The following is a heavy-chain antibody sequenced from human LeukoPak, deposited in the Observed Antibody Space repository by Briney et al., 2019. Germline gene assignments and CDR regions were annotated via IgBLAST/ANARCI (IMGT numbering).Heavy chain of an antibody. J-gene: IGHJ4*02. CDR2: ILYSGPTT. V-gene: IGHV4-59*01. CDR1: GGSISPYY. Sequence: SETLSLTCTVSGGSISPYYWSWIRQTPGKGREWIGYILYSGPTTNYNPSLKSRVTISVDTSKNQFSLKLSSVTAADTAVYYCARVGDWNDLVYWGQGTLVTVSS. CDR3: ARVGDWNDLVY. D-gene: IGHD1-1*01.